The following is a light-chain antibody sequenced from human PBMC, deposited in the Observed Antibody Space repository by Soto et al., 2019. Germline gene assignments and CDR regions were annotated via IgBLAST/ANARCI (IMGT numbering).Light chain of an antibody. J-gene: IGKJ1*01. Sequence: EIVMTRSPGRVSVSPVKRAPLSCRASQSVSSNLAWYQQKPGQPPRLLIYFASTRATAVPARFTAGGSGTEFTLTISSLQSDDLAVYYCQQYDKWPRTFGQGTKV. CDR3: QQYDKWPRT. CDR1: QSVSSN. V-gene: IGKV3-15*01. CDR2: FAS.